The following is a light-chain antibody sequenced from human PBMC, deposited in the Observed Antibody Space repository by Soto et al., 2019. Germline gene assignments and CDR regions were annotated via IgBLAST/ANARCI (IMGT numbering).Light chain of an antibody. CDR3: SSYTSSSTF. CDR2: EVT. J-gene: IGLJ1*01. V-gene: IGLV2-14*01. Sequence: QSALTQPASVSGSPGQSISISCTGTSSDVGGYNYVSWYQQHPGQAPRLMIYEVTNRPSGVSNRFSGSKSGNTASLTISGLQAEDEADYYCSSYTSSSTFFGTGTKLTVL. CDR1: SSDVGGYNY.